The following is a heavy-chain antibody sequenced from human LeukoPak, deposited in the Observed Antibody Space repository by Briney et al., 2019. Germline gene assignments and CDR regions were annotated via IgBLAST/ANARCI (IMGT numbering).Heavy chain of an antibody. V-gene: IGHV3-48*04. D-gene: IGHD6-13*01. CDR2: ISSSGSTI. J-gene: IGHJ4*02. CDR3: ARREYSSSIDY. CDR1: GFTFSSHS. Sequence: GGSLRLSCAASGFTFSSHSMNWIRQAPGKGLEWVSYISSSGSTIYYADSVKGRFTISRDNAKNSLYLQMNSLRAEDTAVYYCARREYSSSIDYWGQGTLVTVSS.